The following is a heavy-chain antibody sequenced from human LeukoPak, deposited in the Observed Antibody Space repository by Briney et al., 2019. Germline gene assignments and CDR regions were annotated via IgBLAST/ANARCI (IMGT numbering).Heavy chain of an antibody. CDR1: GFTFSSYG. CDR2: ISYDGSNK. V-gene: IGHV3-30*18. J-gene: IGHJ5*02. Sequence: GRSLRLSCAASGFTFSSYGMDWVRQAPGKGVGGVAVISYDGSNKYYAHSVNGPFTISRDNSKNALYLQMNSLRAEDTAVYYCAKDKDYGLFDPWGQGTLVTGSS. D-gene: IGHD3-10*01. CDR3: AKDKDYGLFDP.